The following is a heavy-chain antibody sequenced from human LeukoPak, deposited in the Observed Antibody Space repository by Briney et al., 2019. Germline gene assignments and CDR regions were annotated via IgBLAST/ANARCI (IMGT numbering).Heavy chain of an antibody. CDR3: AADPRYDSSGLNWFDP. CDR2: IVVGSGNT. J-gene: IGHJ5*02. D-gene: IGHD3-22*01. CDR1: GFTFTSSA. V-gene: IGHV1-58*01. Sequence: SVKVSCKASGFTFTSSAVQWVRQARGQRLEWIGWIVVGSGNTNYAQKFQERVTITRDMSTSTAYMELSSVRSEDTAVSYCAADPRYDSSGLNWFDPWGQGTLVTVSS.